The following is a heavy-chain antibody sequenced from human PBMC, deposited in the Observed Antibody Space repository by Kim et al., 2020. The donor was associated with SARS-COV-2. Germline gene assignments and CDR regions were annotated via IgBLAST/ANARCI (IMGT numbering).Heavy chain of an antibody. CDR3: ARSPIGGGYNGYYYYGMDV. D-gene: IGHD2-15*01. CDR1: GYSFTSYW. J-gene: IGHJ6*02. Sequence: GESLKISCKGSGYSFTSYWISWVRQMPGKGLEWMGRIDPSDSYTNYSPSFQGHVTISADKSISTAYLQWSSLKASDTAMYYCARSPIGGGYNGYYYYGMDVWGQGTTVTVSS. CDR2: IDPSDSYT. V-gene: IGHV5-10-1*01.